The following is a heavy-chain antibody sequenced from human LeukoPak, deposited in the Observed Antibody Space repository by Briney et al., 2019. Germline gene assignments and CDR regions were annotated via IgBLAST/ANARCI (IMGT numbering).Heavy chain of an antibody. CDR3: AHDTYYYESSGYYYGYYFDY. J-gene: IGHJ4*02. CDR1: GFSLSTSEVG. D-gene: IGHD3-22*01. V-gene: IGHV2-5*02. Sequence: SGPTLVKPTQTLTLTCTFSGFSLSTSEVGVGWIRQPPGKALEWLALIYWDDDKRYSPSLKSRLTITKDTSKNQVVLTMTNMDPVDTATYYCAHDTYYYESSGYYYGYYFDYWGQGTLVTVSS. CDR2: IYWDDDK.